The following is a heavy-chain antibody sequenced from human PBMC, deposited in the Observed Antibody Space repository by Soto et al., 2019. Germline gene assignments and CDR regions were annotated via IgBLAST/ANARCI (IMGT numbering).Heavy chain of an antibody. V-gene: IGHV3-15*07. CDR3: TTDSYSTIIIVRFDY. CDR1: EVTCSNVW. J-gene: IGHJ4*01. D-gene: IGHD3-22*01. Sequence: LRLSWDASEVTCSNVWIHCVRKAPEKGLEWVVRIKSKTDGGTTDYAEPVKGRFAISRDESNNMVYLQMNSLKIEDTAVYYCTTDSYSTIIIVRFDYWGHGTRVTVSS. CDR2: IKSKTDGGTT.